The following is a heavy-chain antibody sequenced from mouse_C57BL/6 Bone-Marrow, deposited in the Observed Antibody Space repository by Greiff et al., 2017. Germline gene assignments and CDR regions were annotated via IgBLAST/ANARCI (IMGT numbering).Heavy chain of an antibody. CDR2: IWTGGGP. CDR3: ARKDCGSRYDWYFDV. CDR1: GFSLTSYA. V-gene: IGHV2-9-1*01. Sequence: VKLVESGPGLVAPSQSLSITCTVSGFSLTSYAISWVRQPPGKGLEWLGVIWTGGGPNYNSALKSRLSISKDNSTSQVFKKMNSLQTDDTARDDRARKDCGSRYDWYFDVWGTGTTVTVSS. D-gene: IGHD1-1*01. J-gene: IGHJ1*03.